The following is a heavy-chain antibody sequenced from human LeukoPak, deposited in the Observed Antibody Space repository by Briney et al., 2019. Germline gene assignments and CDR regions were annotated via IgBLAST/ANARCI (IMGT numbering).Heavy chain of an antibody. V-gene: IGHV4-61*01. J-gene: IGHJ6*03. Sequence: PSETLSLTCTVSGGSISSSSYYWSWIRQPPGKGLEWIGYIYYSVSTNYNPSLKSRVTISVDTSKNQFSLKLSSVTAADTAVYYCARVRNCTNGVCYTGSGGKNYYYMDVWGKGTTVTVSS. CDR2: IYYSVST. D-gene: IGHD2-8*01. CDR1: GGSISSSSYY. CDR3: ARVRNCTNGVCYTGSGGKNYYYMDV.